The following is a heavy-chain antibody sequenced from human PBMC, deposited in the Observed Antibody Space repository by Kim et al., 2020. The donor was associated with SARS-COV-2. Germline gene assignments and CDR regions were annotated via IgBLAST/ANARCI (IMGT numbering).Heavy chain of an antibody. CDR2: ISYDGSNK. CDR3: AKDDGSSLYSSSDYYYYYGMDV. J-gene: IGHJ6*02. Sequence: GGSLRLSCAASGFTFSSYGMHWVRQAPGKGLEWVAVISYDGSNKYYADSVKGRFTISRDNSKNTLYLQMNSLRAEDTAVYYCAKDDGSSLYSSSDYYYYYGMDVWGQGTTVTVSS. D-gene: IGHD6-13*01. CDR1: GFTFSSYG. V-gene: IGHV3-30*18.